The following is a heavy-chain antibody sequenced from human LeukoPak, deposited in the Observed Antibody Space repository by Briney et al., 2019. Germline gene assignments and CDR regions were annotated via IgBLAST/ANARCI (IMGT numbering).Heavy chain of an antibody. V-gene: IGHV3-30*04. Sequence: GSLRLSCAASGFTFSSYAMHWVRQAPGRGLEWVAVISYDGSNKYYADSVKGRFTISRDNSKNTLYLQMNSLRAEDTAVYYCARVNHGFALFDYWGQGTLVTVSS. CDR3: ARVNHGFALFDY. CDR1: GFTFSSYA. J-gene: IGHJ4*02. CDR2: ISYDGSNK. D-gene: IGHD1-14*01.